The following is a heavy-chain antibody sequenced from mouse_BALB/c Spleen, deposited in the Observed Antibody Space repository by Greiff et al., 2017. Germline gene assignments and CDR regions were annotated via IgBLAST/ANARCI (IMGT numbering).Heavy chain of an antibody. Sequence: QVQLQQPGAELVRPGASVKLSCKASGYTFTSYWINWVKQRPGHGLEWIGNIYPSDSYTNYNQKFKDKATLTVDKSSSTAYMQLSSPTSEDSAVYYCTRGITTPAWFAYWGQGTLVTVSA. CDR2: IYPSDSYT. D-gene: IGHD2-4*01. CDR1: GYTFTSYW. V-gene: IGHV1-69*02. CDR3: TRGITTPAWFAY. J-gene: IGHJ3*01.